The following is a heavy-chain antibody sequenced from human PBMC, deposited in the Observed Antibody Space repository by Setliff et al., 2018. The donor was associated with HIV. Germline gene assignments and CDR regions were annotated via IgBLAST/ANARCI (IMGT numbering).Heavy chain of an antibody. J-gene: IGHJ5*02. CDR2: IYASGNT. Sequence: SETLSLTCTVSGGSITSTSYYWTWIRRPAGKGLEWIGRIYASGNTNYNPSLKSRVTISVDTSKNQFSLKLNSVTAADTAVYYCARFSNTLNWFDPWGQGTLVTVSS. CDR1: GGSITSTSYY. D-gene: IGHD4-4*01. V-gene: IGHV4-61*02. CDR3: ARFSNTLNWFDP.